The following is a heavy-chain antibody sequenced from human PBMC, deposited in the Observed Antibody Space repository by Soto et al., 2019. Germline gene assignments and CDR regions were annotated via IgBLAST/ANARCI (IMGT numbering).Heavy chain of an antibody. D-gene: IGHD1-26*01. CDR3: ARDAAVGLFDY. Sequence: ASVKVSCKASGYTFTSYGIRWVRQAPGQGLEWMGWISAYNGNTNYAQKLKGRVTMTTDTSTSTAYMELRSLRSDDTAVYYCARDAAVGLFDYWGQGTLVTVSS. J-gene: IGHJ4*02. V-gene: IGHV1-18*01. CDR2: ISAYNGNT. CDR1: GYTFTSYG.